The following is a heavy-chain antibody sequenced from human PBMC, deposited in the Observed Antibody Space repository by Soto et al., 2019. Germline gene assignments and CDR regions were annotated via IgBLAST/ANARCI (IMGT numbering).Heavy chain of an antibody. CDR2: SHQSGNT. CDR1: GVSISSHDW. CDR3: ATRDRSRFY. J-gene: IGHJ4*02. Sequence: QVQLQESGPGLVKPSGTLSLTCAVSGVSISSHDWWTWVRQPPGKGLEWIGESHQSGNTNYNSSLESRVTISVDTSKNQFSLKLTCVTVADTAVYYCATRDRSRFYWCQGTRVTVSS. V-gene: IGHV4-4*02. D-gene: IGHD6-13*01.